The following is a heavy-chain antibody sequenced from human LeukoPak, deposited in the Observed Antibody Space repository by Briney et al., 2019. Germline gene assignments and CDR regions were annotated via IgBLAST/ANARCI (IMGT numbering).Heavy chain of an antibody. Sequence: PGGSLRLSCAASGFTFSTQAMHWVRQAPDKGLEWVAFIRYDGNNKNYADSAKGRFTISRDNSKNTLFLQMNSLRPDDTAVYYCTRVDGFGSNTRLPKFNWFDPWGQGTLVTVSS. V-gene: IGHV3-30*02. CDR1: GFTFSTQA. CDR3: TRVDGFGSNTRLPKFNWFDP. J-gene: IGHJ5*02. D-gene: IGHD4/OR15-4a*01. CDR2: IRYDGNNK.